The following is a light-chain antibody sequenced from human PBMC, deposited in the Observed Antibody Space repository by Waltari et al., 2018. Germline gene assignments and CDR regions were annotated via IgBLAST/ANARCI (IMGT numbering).Light chain of an antibody. CDR1: SSNIGAGYD. J-gene: IGLJ2*01. Sequence: QSVLTQPPSVSGAPGQRVTISCTGSSSNIGAGYDVHWYQQLPGTAPKLLISGDSNPPSGVPDRFAGSKSGTSASLAITGLQAEDEADYYCQSYDSSLSAVVFGGGTKLTVL. CDR2: GDS. V-gene: IGLV1-40*01. CDR3: QSYDSSLSAVV.